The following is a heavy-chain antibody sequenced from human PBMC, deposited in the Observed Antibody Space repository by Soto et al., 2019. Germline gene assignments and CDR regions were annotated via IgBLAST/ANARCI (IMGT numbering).Heavy chain of an antibody. CDR2: TAEYGSTI. D-gene: IGHD3-16*01. CDR3: TRDNGGRGAF. J-gene: IGHJ4*02. V-gene: IGHV3-74*01. CDR1: GFTFSSYW. Sequence: PGGSLRLSCAASGFTFSSYWMHWVRQVPGKGLVWVARTAEYGSTINYADSVKGRFTISRDNAKNTLYLEMNSLRGEDTALYYCTRDNGGRGAFWGQGSLVTVSS.